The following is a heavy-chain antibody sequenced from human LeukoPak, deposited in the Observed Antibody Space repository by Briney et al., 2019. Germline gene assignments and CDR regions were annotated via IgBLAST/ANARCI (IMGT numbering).Heavy chain of an antibody. V-gene: IGHV3-74*01. CDR3: APAESG. CDR1: GLTISNHW. Sequence: PGEPLRLSCAVSGLTISNHWMHWVRQAPGKGLVWVGLISGDGTRTSYTDSVKGRFTISRDNAKNTLYLQMNSLGAEDTAVYYCAPAESGWGQGTLVTVSS. J-gene: IGHJ4*02. D-gene: IGHD6-25*01. CDR2: ISGDGTRT.